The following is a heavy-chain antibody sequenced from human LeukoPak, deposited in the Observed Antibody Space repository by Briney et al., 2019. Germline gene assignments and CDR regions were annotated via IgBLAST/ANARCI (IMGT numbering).Heavy chain of an antibody. CDR2: IYPNSGGT. J-gene: IGHJ4*02. CDR1: GYTFTGYY. Sequence: GASVKVSCKASGYTFTGYYMHWVRQAPGQGLEWMGWIYPNSGGTNYAQKFQGRVTMTRDTSISTAYMELSRLRPDDTAVYYCATLLSNAAFDYWGQGTLVTVSS. D-gene: IGHD6-25*01. V-gene: IGHV1-2*02. CDR3: ATLLSNAAFDY.